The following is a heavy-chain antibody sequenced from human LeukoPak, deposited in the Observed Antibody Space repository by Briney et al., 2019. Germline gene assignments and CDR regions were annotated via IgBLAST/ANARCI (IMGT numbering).Heavy chain of an antibody. J-gene: IGHJ6*04. Sequence: GGSLRLSCAASGFTFSNAWMSWVRQAPGKGLGWVGRIKSKTDGGTTDYAAPVKGRFTISRDDSKNTLYLQMNSLKTEDTAVYYCTTSDRFGELFIWGKGTTVTVSS. CDR1: GFTFSNAW. CDR2: IKSKTDGGTT. D-gene: IGHD3-10*01. V-gene: IGHV3-15*01. CDR3: TTSDRFGELFI.